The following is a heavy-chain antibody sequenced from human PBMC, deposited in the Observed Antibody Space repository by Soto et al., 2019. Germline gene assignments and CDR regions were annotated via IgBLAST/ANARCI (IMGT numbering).Heavy chain of an antibody. CDR2: IYWDDDK. Sequence: QITLKESGPTLVKPTQTLTLTCTFSGFSLSTSGVGVGWIRQPPGKALEWLALIYWDDDKRYSPSLNSRLTIPKDTSKNPVVLTMTNMDPVDTATYYCAHSRPPRLLDHWGQGTLVTVSS. CDR3: AHSRPPRLLDH. J-gene: IGHJ4*02. V-gene: IGHV2-5*02. D-gene: IGHD6-6*01. CDR1: GFSLSTSGVG.